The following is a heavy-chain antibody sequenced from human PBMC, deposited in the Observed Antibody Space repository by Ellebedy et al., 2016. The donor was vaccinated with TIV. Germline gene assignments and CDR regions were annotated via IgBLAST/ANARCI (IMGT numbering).Heavy chain of an antibody. Sequence: GESLKISCAASGFTFSSFAMTWVRPAPGKGLEWVSTISISGDRTYYEDSVKGRFSISRDNSKNTLFLQMNSLRAEDTAVYYCARNDALGFCSTGTCSNWFDPWGQGTLVTVSS. J-gene: IGHJ5*02. D-gene: IGHD2-8*01. V-gene: IGHV3-23*01. CDR1: GFTFSSFA. CDR3: ARNDALGFCSTGTCSNWFDP. CDR2: ISISGDRT.